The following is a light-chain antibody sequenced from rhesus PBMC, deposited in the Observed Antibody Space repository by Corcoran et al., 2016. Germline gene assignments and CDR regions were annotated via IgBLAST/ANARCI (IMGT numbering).Light chain of an antibody. V-gene: IGKV1S14*01. Sequence: DIQMTQSPSSLSASVSDTVTITCRASQGISNYLAWYQQQPGKAPKPPIFYSTNLGSGVPSRVSGSGTGTDFTLTISRLQPEDFAIYYGQQHNSYPITCGPWTKLDIK. CDR2: YST. CDR3: QQHNSYPIT. J-gene: IGKJ3*01. CDR1: QGISNY.